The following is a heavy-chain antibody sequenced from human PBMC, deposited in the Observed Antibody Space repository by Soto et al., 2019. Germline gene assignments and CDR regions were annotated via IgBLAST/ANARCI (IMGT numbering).Heavy chain of an antibody. Sequence: VGSLRLSCAASGFTFTSYAMGWVRQAPGKGLEWVSVISSGGSTYYADSVRGRFTISRDNSKDTLSLQMNSLRAEDTAVYYCAKRRGAGGHFDYWGQGALVTVSS. J-gene: IGHJ4*02. CDR2: ISSGGST. V-gene: IGHV3-23*01. CDR3: AKRRGAGGHFDY. CDR1: GFTFTSYA. D-gene: IGHD2-15*01.